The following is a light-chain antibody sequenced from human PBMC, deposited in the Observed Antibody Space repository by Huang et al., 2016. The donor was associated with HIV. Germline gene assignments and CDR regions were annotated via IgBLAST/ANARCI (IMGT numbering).Light chain of an antibody. CDR1: QSISSY. Sequence: DIQSTQSPSSLSASVGDRVTITCRASQSISSYLNWYQQKPGKAPKLLIYAASSLQIGVPSRFSGSGSGTDFTLTIRSLQPEDFATYYCQHSYSTDGTFGGGTKVEIK. CDR2: AAS. V-gene: IGKV1-39*01. J-gene: IGKJ4*01. CDR3: QHSYSTDGT.